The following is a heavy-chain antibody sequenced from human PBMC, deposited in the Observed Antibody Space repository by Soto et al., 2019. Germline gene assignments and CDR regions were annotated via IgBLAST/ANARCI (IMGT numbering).Heavy chain of an antibody. D-gene: IGHD5-12*01. Sequence: SVKVSCKASGGTFNNYAISWVRQAPGQGLEWMAGIIPIFGIPNYAQKFQGRLTITADKSTSTAYMELVSLTSEDTAVYYCARAADGYNYNWLDPWGQGTLVTVSS. CDR3: ARAADGYNYNWLDP. CDR1: GGTFNNYA. J-gene: IGHJ5*02. V-gene: IGHV1-69*10. CDR2: IIPIFGIP.